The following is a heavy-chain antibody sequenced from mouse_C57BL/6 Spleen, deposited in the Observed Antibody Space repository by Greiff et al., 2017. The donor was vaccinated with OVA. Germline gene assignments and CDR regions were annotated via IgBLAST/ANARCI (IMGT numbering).Heavy chain of an antibody. J-gene: IGHJ3*01. V-gene: IGHV1-18*01. CDR2: INPNNGGT. CDR3: ARSVYYGSSYGFAY. CDR1: GYTFTDYN. Sequence: SGPELVKPGASVKIPCKASGYTFTDYNMDWVKQSHGKSLEWIGDINPNNGGTIYNQKFKGKATLTVDKSSSTAYMELRSLTSEDTAVYYCARSVYYGSSYGFAYWGQGTLVTVSA. D-gene: IGHD1-1*01.